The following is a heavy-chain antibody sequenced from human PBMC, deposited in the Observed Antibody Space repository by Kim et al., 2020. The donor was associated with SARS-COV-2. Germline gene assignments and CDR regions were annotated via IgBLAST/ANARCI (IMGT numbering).Heavy chain of an antibody. V-gene: IGHV3-15*01. CDR3: TTILGDRGYYDSSGYYPSGYAFDI. CDR2: IKSKTDGGTT. D-gene: IGHD3-22*01. Sequence: GGSLRLSCAASGFTFSNAWMSWVRQAPGKGLEWVGRIKSKTDGGTTDYAAPVKGRFTISRDDSKNTLYLQMNSLKTEDTAVYYCTTILGDRGYYDSSGYYPSGYAFDIWGQGTMVTVSS. CDR1: GFTFSNAW. J-gene: IGHJ3*02.